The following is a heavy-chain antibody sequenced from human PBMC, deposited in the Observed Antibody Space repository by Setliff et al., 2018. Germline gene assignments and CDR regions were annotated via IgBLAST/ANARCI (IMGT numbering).Heavy chain of an antibody. CDR2: IIPIFGTA. Sequence: LVKVSCKASGDTFSSSAISWVRQAPGQGLEWMGGIIPIFGTANYAQKFQGRVTITADESTSTAYMELSSLRSEDTAVYYCARDGDNYYDSSGYYLNHAFDIWGQGTMVTVSS. J-gene: IGHJ3*02. D-gene: IGHD3-22*01. CDR1: GDTFSSSA. V-gene: IGHV1-69*13. CDR3: ARDGDNYYDSSGYYLNHAFDI.